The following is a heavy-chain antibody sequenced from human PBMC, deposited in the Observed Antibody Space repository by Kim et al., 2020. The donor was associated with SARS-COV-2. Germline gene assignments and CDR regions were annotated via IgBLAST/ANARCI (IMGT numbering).Heavy chain of an antibody. Sequence: GYVYSVKGRFTISRDNAKNALYLQMNSLRAEDTALYYCAKEGSSWSLFDYWGQGTLVTVSS. J-gene: IGHJ4*02. CDR3: AKEGSSWSLFDY. V-gene: IGHV3-9*01. D-gene: IGHD6-13*01.